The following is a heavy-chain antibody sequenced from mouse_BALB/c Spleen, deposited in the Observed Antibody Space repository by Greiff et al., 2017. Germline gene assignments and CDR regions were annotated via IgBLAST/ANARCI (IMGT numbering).Heavy chain of an antibody. D-gene: IGHD1-1*01. Sequence: VKLMESGAELVRPGSSVKISCKASGYAFSSYWMNWVKQRPGQGLEWIGQIYPGDGDTNYNGKFKGKATLTADKSSSTAYMQLSSLTSEDSAVYFCARSGGSLMDYWGQGTSVTVSS. J-gene: IGHJ4*01. V-gene: IGHV1-80*01. CDR1: GYAFSSYW. CDR2: IYPGDGDT. CDR3: ARSGGSLMDY.